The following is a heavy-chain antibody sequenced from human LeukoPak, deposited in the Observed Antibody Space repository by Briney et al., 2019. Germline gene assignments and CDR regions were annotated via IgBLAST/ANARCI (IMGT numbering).Heavy chain of an antibody. CDR3: AKPGITMIVPAYMDV. D-gene: IGHD3-22*01. CDR2: ISGSGGST. CDR1: GFTFSSYA. J-gene: IGHJ6*03. V-gene: IGHV3-23*01. Sequence: PGGSVRLSCAASGFTFSSYAMSWVRQAPGKGLEWVSAISGSGGSTYYADSVKGRFTISRDNSKNTLYLQMNSLRAEDTAVYYCAKPGITMIVPAYMDVWGKGTTVTVSS.